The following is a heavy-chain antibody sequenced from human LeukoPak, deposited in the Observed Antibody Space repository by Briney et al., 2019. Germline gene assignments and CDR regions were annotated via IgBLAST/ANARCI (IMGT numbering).Heavy chain of an antibody. Sequence: GGSLRLSCTTSGFTFPDYAVSWFRQTPGKGLEWVGFIRSKAYGGTTEYSASVKDRFIISRDDSKNIAYLHMSSLQTEDTAVYYCTRDGLEVYYFYFWGQGTLVTVSS. CDR2: IRSKAYGGTT. CDR1: GFTFPDYA. D-gene: IGHD1-1*01. V-gene: IGHV3-49*03. J-gene: IGHJ4*02. CDR3: TRDGLEVYYFYF.